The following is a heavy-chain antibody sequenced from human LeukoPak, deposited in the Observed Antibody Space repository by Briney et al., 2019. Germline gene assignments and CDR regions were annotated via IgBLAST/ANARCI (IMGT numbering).Heavy chain of an antibody. CDR1: GLSFSSYA. CDR2: ISSSGGSP. CDR3: ADLGTTYYYDRSTY. D-gene: IGHD3-22*01. Sequence: PGGSLRLSCAASGLSFSSYAMSWVRQAPGKGLEWVSGISSSGGSPYYADSVQGRFPISRDNSKNTLFLQMTGLRAEDTAVYYCADLGTTYYYDRSTYWGQGTLVAVPS. V-gene: IGHV3-23*01. J-gene: IGHJ4*02.